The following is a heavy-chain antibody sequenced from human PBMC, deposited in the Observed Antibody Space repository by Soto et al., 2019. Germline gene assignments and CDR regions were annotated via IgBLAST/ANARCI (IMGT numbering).Heavy chain of an antibody. V-gene: IGHV3-7*01. Sequence: EVHLMESGGGLVQPGGSLRLSCAASGFTFSNYWMSWVRQAPGKGLEWVASIKPDGSEEYYVDSVKGRFTISRDNAQKSLFLQINSLRAEDTAVYYCARRGQKSGSYASWGQGTLVTVSS. D-gene: IGHD1-26*01. CDR2: IKPDGSEE. J-gene: IGHJ5*02. CDR3: ARRGQKSGSYAS. CDR1: GFTFSNYW.